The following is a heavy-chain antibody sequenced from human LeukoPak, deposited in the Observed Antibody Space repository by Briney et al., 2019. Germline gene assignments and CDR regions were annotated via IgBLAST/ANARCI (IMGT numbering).Heavy chain of an antibody. CDR2: ISAYNGNT. J-gene: IGHJ4*02. V-gene: IGHV1-18*04. D-gene: IGHD4-17*01. CDR3: ARRLYGDYEEDY. Sequence: GASVKVSCKASGYTFTGYYMHWVRQAPGQGLEWMGWISAYNGNTNYAQKLQGRVTMTTDTSTSTAYMELRCLRSDDTAVYYCARRLYGDYEEDYWGQGTLVTVSS. CDR1: GYTFTGYY.